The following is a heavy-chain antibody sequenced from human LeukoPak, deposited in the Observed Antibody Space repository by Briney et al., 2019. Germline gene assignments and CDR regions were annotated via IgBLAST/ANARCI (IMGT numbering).Heavy chain of an antibody. J-gene: IGHJ4*02. CDR3: ARLRYYFDY. V-gene: IGHV4-59*08. CDR2: IYYSVST. Sequence: SETLSLTCTVSGGSISSYYWSWIRQPPRKGLEWIGYIYYSVSTNYNPSLKSRVTISVDTSKNQFSLKLSSVTAADTAVYYCARLRYYFDYWGQGTLVTVSS. CDR1: GGSISSYY.